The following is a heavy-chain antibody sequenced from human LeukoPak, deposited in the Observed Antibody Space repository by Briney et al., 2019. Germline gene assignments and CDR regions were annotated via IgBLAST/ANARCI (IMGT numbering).Heavy chain of an antibody. J-gene: IGHJ4*02. CDR2: MSPNSGNT. CDR3: ARIERQLVNPIDY. Sequence: ASVKVSCKASGYTFTSYDINWVRQATGQGLEWMGWMSPNSGNTGYAQKFQGRVTMTRNTSISTAYMELSSLRSEDTAVYYCARIERQLVNPIDYWGQGTLVTVSS. V-gene: IGHV1-8*01. D-gene: IGHD6-13*01. CDR1: GYTFTSYD.